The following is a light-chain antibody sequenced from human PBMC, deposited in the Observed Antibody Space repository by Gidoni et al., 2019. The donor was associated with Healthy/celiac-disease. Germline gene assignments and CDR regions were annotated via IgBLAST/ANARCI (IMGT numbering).Light chain of an antibody. CDR1: QSVSSN. CDR3: QQYNNWWT. J-gene: IGKJ1*01. Sequence: EIVMTQSPATLSVSPGERATLSCRASQSVSSNLAWYQQKPGQAPRLLIYGASTRATGIPARFSGSESGTEFTLTISNLQSEDFAVYYCQQYNNWWTFGQGTKVEIK. V-gene: IGKV3-15*01. CDR2: GAS.